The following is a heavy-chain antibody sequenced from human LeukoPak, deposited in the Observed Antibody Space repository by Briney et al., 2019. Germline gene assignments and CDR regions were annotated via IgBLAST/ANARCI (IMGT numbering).Heavy chain of an antibody. V-gene: IGHV3-21*01. J-gene: IGHJ4*02. CDR1: GFTFSSYG. CDR2: ISYTGTYI. D-gene: IGHD3-16*02. CDR3: TRDSGTYRPIDY. Sequence: GGSLRLSCAASGFTFSSYGMHWVRQTPGKGLEWVSSISYTGTYIYYSDSVKGRFTISRDNAESSVYLELNSLRVDDTAIYYCTRDSGTYRPIDYWGQGTLVTVSS.